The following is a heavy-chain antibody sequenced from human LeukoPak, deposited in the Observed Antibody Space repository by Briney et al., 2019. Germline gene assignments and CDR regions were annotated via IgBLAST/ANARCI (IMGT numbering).Heavy chain of an antibody. CDR2: ISSSSSYT. D-gene: IGHD3-10*01. Sequence: GGSLRLSCAASGFTFSDYYISWIRQAPGKGLEGVSYISSSSSYTNYADSVKGRFTISRDNAKNSLYLQMNSLRAEDTAVYYCASLPYGSGRGSLYGMDVWGNGTTVTVSS. CDR1: GFTFSDYY. CDR3: ASLPYGSGRGSLYGMDV. V-gene: IGHV3-11*06. J-gene: IGHJ6*04.